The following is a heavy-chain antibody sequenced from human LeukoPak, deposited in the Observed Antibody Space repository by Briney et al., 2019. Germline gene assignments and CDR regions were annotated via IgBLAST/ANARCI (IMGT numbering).Heavy chain of an antibody. Sequence: PGGSLGLSCAASGFTFSNAWMSWVRQAPGKGLAWVGRIKSKTDGGTTDYAAPVKGRFTISRDDSKNTLYLQMNSLKTEDTAVYYCTTDSPLVGATFYWGQGTLVTVSS. V-gene: IGHV3-15*01. CDR1: GFTFSNAW. D-gene: IGHD1-26*01. CDR3: TTDSPLVGATFY. CDR2: IKSKTDGGTT. J-gene: IGHJ4*02.